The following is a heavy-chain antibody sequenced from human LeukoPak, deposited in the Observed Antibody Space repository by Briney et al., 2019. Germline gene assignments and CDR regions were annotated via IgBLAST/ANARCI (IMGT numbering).Heavy chain of an antibody. V-gene: IGHV3-48*02. CDR3: ARGLSESTKLGGY. J-gene: IGHJ4*02. Sequence: PGGSLRLSCAASGFTFSSYEMNWVRQAPGKGLEWVSYISSSSSTIYYADSVKGRFTISRDNAKNSLYLQMNSLRDEDTAVYYCARGLSESTKLGGYWGQGTLVTVSS. CDR2: ISSSSSTI. D-gene: IGHD2-2*01. CDR1: GFTFSSYE.